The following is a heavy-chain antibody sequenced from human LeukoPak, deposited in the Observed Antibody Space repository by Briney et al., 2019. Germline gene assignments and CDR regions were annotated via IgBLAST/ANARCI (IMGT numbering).Heavy chain of an antibody. CDR2: ISGSGGST. CDR1: GFTFSSYA. J-gene: IGHJ3*02. Sequence: GGSLRLSCAASGFTFSSYAMSWVRQAPGEGLEWVSAISGSGGSTYYADSVKGRFTISRDNSKNTLYLQMNSLRAEDTAVYYCAKEDLIVVVVAATRGAFDIWGQGTMVTVSS. CDR3: AKEDLIVVVVAATRGAFDI. D-gene: IGHD2-15*01. V-gene: IGHV3-23*01.